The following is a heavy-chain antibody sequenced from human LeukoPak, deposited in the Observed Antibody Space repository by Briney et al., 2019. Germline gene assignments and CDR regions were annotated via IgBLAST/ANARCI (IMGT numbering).Heavy chain of an antibody. J-gene: IGHJ4*02. CDR3: ATMAIGSTGIAIDY. CDR2: IIPIFGTA. Sequence: ASVTVSCKASGGTFSSYAISWVRQAPGQGLEWMGGIIPIFGTANYAQKFQGRVTITADESTSTAYMELSSLRSEDTAVYYCATMAIGSTGIAIDYWGQGTLVTVSS. V-gene: IGHV1-69*13. D-gene: IGHD6-13*01. CDR1: GGTFSSYA.